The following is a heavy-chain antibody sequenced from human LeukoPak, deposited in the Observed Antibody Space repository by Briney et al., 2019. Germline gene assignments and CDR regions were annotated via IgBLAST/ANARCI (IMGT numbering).Heavy chain of an antibody. CDR3: VRVLPSDS. Sequence: ASVKVSCKASGYTFTDYYIHWVRQAPRQGLEWMGWISPSSSGTNYAQKFQGRVTMTTDTSISTAYMELSRLGSADTAMYYCVRVLPSDSWGQGTLVTVSS. CDR2: ISPSSSGT. D-gene: IGHD3-10*01. J-gene: IGHJ4*02. CDR1: GYTFTDYY. V-gene: IGHV1-2*02.